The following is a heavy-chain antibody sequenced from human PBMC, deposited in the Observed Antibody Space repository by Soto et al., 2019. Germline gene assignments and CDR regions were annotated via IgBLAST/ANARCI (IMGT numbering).Heavy chain of an antibody. Sequence: EVQLLESGGGLVQPGGSLRLSCAASGFTFSSYAMSWVRQAPGKGLGWVSAISGSGGSTYYADSVKGGFTISRDNSKNTLNLQMNSLRAEDTAVYYCAKGASGYYYYGMDVWGQGTTVTVSS. D-gene: IGHD3-10*01. CDR3: AKGASGYYYYGMDV. CDR2: ISGSGGST. J-gene: IGHJ6*02. V-gene: IGHV3-23*01. CDR1: GFTFSSYA.